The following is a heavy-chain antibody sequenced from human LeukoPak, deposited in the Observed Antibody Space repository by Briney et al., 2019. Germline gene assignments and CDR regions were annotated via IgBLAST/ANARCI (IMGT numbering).Heavy chain of an antibody. V-gene: IGHV1-18*01. D-gene: IGHD6-19*01. CDR2: INFYNGNI. J-gene: IGHJ6*03. CDR1: GYTFTSYG. Sequence: ASVKVSCKASGYTFTSYGISWVRQAPGQGLEWMGWINFYNGNIDYAQKLQGRVTMTTDTSTSTAYMELRSLRSDDTAVYYCARRGWADYYYYYYMDVWGKGTTLTVSS. CDR3: ARRGWADYYYYYYMDV.